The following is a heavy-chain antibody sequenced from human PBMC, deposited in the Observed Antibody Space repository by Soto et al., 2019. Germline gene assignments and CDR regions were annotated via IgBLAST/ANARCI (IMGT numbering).Heavy chain of an antibody. V-gene: IGHV4-39*01. CDR3: ARRQWLPIFDC. D-gene: IGHD5-12*01. J-gene: IGHJ4*02. Sequence: SETLSLTCTVSGGSISASSYYWGWIRQPPGKGLEWIGSMDYSGSTYYNPSLKSRVTISVDTSKNQFSLKLSSLTAADTAVYYCARRQWLPIFDCWGQGTLVTVSS. CDR1: GGSISASSYY. CDR2: MDYSGST.